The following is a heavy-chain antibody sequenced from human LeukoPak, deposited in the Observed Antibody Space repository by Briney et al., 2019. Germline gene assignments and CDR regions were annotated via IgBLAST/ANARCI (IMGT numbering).Heavy chain of an antibody. CDR1: GGSFSGYY. J-gene: IGHJ1*01. D-gene: IGHD3-10*01. V-gene: IGHV4-34*01. CDR2: INHSGST. CDR3: ARRGYYGSGTLYFQH. Sequence: PSETLSLTCAVYGGSFSGYYWSWIRQPPGKGLEWIGEINHSGSTNYNPSLKSRVTISVDTSKNQFSLKLSSVTAAGTAVYYCARRGYYGSGTLYFQHWGQGTLVTVSS.